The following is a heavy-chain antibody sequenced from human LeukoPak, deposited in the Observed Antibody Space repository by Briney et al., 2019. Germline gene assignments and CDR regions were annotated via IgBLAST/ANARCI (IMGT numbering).Heavy chain of an antibody. CDR3: ARNAGYSDLNY. D-gene: IGHD3-22*01. V-gene: IGHV4-4*02. Sequence: SETLSLTCTVSGDSFSSNNYWTWVRQPPGKGLEWIGEIYRSGAINYNPSLRSRVTVSLDKSKNQFSLRLNSVTAADTAIYYCARNAGYSDLNYWGQGVLVTVSS. CDR1: GDSFSSNNY. CDR2: IYRSGAI. J-gene: IGHJ4*02.